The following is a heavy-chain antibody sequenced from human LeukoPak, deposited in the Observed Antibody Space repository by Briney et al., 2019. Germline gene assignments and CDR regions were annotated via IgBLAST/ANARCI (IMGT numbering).Heavy chain of an antibody. CDR1: GGSISSYY. V-gene: IGHV4-39*01. CDR3: ARGDYDFWSGYFNARLDY. CDR2: IYYSGST. D-gene: IGHD3-3*01. Sequence: SETLSLTCTVSGGSISSYYWGWIRQPPGKGLEWIGSIYYSGSTYYNPSLKSRVTISVDTSKNQFSLKLSSVTAADTAVYYCARGDYDFWSGYFNARLDYWGQGTLVTVSS. J-gene: IGHJ4*02.